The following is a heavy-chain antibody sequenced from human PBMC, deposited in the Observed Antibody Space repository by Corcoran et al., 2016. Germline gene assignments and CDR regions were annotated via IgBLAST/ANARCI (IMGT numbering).Heavy chain of an antibody. CDR1: GASVSRYY. D-gene: IGHD1-26*01. J-gene: IGHJ5*02. CDR2: IYNNGNT. V-gene: IGHV4-59*02. CDR3: ARDIVGATST. Sequence: QVQLQESGPGLVEPSETLSLTCTVSGASVSRYYWNWIRQPPGKGLEWIGYIYNNGNTKYNPSLKSRVTISLDTSKNHFSLKLPSVTAADTAVYYCARDIVGATSTWGQGTLVTVSS.